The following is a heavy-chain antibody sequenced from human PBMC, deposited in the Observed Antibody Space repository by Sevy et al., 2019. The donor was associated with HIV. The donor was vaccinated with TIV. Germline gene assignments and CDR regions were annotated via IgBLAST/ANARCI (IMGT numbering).Heavy chain of an antibody. CDR3: ARGGYYYDNAAYYALDS. J-gene: IGHJ4*02. V-gene: IGHV3-33*01. CDR1: GFTFSNYA. D-gene: IGHD3-22*01. CDR2: IGSDGAYQ. Sequence: GGSLRLSCAATGFTFSNYAMHWVRQAPGKGKEWVAIIGSDGAYQYHGDSVKGRFTISRDNSKNTLYLQMNNVRVEDTAVYYCARGGYYYDNAAYYALDSWGQGTLVTVSS.